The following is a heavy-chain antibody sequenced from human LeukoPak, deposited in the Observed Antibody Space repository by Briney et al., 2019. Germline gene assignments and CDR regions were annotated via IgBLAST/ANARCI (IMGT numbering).Heavy chain of an antibody. CDR1: GFTFSSYG. J-gene: IGHJ4*02. Sequence: GGSLRLSCAASGFTFSSYGMHWVRQAPGKGLEWVAVISYGGTNKYYADSVKGRFTISRDNSKNTLYLQMNSLRVEDTAVYYCAKTYYYDSSGHSDSWGQGTLVTVSS. V-gene: IGHV3-30*18. CDR2: ISYGGTNK. D-gene: IGHD3-22*01. CDR3: AKTYYYDSSGHSDS.